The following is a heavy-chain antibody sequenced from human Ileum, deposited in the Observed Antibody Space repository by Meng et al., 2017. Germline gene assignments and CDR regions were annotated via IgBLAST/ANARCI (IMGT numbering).Heavy chain of an antibody. D-gene: IGHD4-17*01. CDR3: AIEPSYGEHDY. J-gene: IGHJ4*01. V-gene: IGHV3-30*01. CDR1: GFTLSTHT. Sequence: QFVASLGVVCQPVRPLRLSRATPGFTLSTHTMPCVLPTPCKGPELVTAISHDGSCYVYADSVKGRFTISRDNSNTTLYLQMNSLTPEDTAVRYCAIEPSYGEHDYWRHRTLVTVSS. CDR2: ISHDGSCY.